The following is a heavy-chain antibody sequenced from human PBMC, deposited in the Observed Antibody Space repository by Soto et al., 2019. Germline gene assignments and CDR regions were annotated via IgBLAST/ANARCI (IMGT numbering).Heavy chain of an antibody. D-gene: IGHD3-22*01. CDR2: IYPGDSDT. V-gene: IGHV5-51*01. CDR3: ATTYYYDSSGYYYPGAFDI. CDR1: GYSFTSYW. Sequence: GESLKISCKGSGYSFTSYWIGWVRQMPGKGLEWMGIIYPGDSDTRYSPSFQGQVTISADKSISTAYLQWSSLKASDTAMYYCATTYYYDSSGYYYPGAFDIWGQGTMVAVSS. J-gene: IGHJ3*02.